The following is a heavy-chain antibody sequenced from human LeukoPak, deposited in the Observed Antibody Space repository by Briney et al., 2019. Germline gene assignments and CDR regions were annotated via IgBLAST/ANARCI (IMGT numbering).Heavy chain of an antibody. CDR2: INPSGGST. Sequence: GASVKVSCKASGYTFTGYYMHWVRQAPGQGLEWMGIINPSGGSTSYAQKLQGRVTMTRDTSTSTVYMELSSLRSEDTAVYYCARDLNQLLPSYGSGLYFDYWGQGTLVTVSS. D-gene: IGHD3-10*01. CDR1: GYTFTGYY. CDR3: ARDLNQLLPSYGSGLYFDY. J-gene: IGHJ4*02. V-gene: IGHV1-46*01.